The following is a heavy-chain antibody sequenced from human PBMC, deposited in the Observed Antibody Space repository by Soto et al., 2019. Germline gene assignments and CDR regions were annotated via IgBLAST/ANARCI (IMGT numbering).Heavy chain of an antibody. CDR3: ARQDFWFNYYGMDV. D-gene: IGHD3-3*01. CDR2: IYYSGST. Sequence: QLQLQESGPGLVKPSETLSLTCTVSGGSISSSSYYWGWIRQPPGKGLEWIGSIYYSGSTYYNPSLKSRVTRSVDTSKNQFPLKLSSVTAADTAVYYCARQDFWFNYYGMDVWGQGTTVTVSS. CDR1: GGSISSSSYY. V-gene: IGHV4-39*01. J-gene: IGHJ6*02.